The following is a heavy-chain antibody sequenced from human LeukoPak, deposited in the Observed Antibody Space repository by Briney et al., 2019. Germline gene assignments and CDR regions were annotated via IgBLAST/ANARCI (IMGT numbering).Heavy chain of an antibody. J-gene: IGHJ4*02. V-gene: IGHV3-30-3*02. D-gene: IGHD6-13*01. CDR1: EFTFSSYA. CDR2: ISYDGSNK. Sequence: GGSLRLSCAASEFTFSSYAMHWVRQAPGKGLEWVAVISYDGSNKYYADSVKGRFSISRDDSKNTLFLQMNSLRTEDTAVYYCAKWGSFSTSWIGFYFDYWGQGTLVTVSS. CDR3: AKWGSFSTSWIGFYFDY.